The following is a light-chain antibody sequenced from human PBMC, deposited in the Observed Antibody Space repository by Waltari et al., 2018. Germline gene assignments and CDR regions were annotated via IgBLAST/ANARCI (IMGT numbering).Light chain of an antibody. CDR3: QQHGTLPAT. CDR2: RAS. J-gene: IGKJ1*01. V-gene: IGKV3-20*01. Sequence: EIVFTQSPGTASLSQGERVTLSCRARQTVGSSSLAWYQQKPGQAPRLVIYRASRRATGIPDRFSGSGSGTDFSLTISRLEPEDFAVYYCQQHGTLPATFGQGTKVEIK. CDR1: QTVGSSS.